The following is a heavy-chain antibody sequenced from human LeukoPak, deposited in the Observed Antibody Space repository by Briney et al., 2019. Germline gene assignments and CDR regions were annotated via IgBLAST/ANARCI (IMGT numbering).Heavy chain of an antibody. D-gene: IGHD5-18*01. CDR2: ISGSGGST. J-gene: IGHJ4*02. CDR3: AKNPRYSYGYYLSYFGY. V-gene: IGHV3-23*01. CDR1: GFTFSSYA. Sequence: PGGSLRLSCAASGFTFSSYAMSWVRQAPGKGLEWVSAISGSGGSTYYADSVKGRFTISRDNSKNTLYLQMNSLRAEDTAVYYCAKNPRYSYGYYLSYFGYWGQGTLVTVSS.